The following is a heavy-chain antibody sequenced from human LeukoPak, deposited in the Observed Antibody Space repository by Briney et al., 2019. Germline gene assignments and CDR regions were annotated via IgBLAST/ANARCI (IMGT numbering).Heavy chain of an antibody. CDR2: INPNSGGT. CDR3: ARDSQDTAMVSYYYYGMDV. CDR1: XXXXXXXY. Sequence: ASVXVSXXAXXXXXXXXYMXWVRQAPGQGLEWMGWINPNSGGTNYAQKFQGRVTMTRDTSISTAYMELSRLRSDDTAVYYCARDSQDTAMVSYYYYGMDVWGQGTTVTVSS. V-gene: IGHV1-2*02. D-gene: IGHD5-18*01. J-gene: IGHJ6*02.